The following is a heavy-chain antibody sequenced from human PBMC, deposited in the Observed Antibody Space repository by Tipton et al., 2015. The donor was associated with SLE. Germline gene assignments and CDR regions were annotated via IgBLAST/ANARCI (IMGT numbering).Heavy chain of an antibody. CDR2: INTNTGNP. CDR1: GYTFTSYD. Sequence: QVQLVQSGAEVKKPGASVKVSCKASGYTFTSYDINWVRQATGQGLEWMGWINTNTGNPTYAQGFTGRFTFSLDTFVSTAYLQISSLKAEDTSVYYCAGPYYYDSSGYAPRAFDIWGQGTMVTVSS. V-gene: IGHV7-4-1*02. CDR3: AGPYYYDSSGYAPRAFDI. D-gene: IGHD3-22*01. J-gene: IGHJ3*02.